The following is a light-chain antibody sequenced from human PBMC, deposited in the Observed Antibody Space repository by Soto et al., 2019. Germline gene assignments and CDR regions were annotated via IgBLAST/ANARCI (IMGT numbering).Light chain of an antibody. CDR2: MVS. CDR3: HQYKSYPWT. Sequence: DLRRTQSPSTLSASVGDRVTITGRASQTINNYLTWYQLRPGKAPKFLIYMVSNLEGGVPSRFSGAVSGTEFSLTISSLQPDDFATYYCHQYKSYPWTFGQGTTVDIK. J-gene: IGKJ1*01. V-gene: IGKV1-5*03. CDR1: QTINNY.